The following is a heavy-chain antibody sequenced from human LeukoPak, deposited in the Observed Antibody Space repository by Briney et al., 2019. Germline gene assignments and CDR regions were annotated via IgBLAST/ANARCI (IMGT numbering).Heavy chain of an antibody. Sequence: PPETLSLTCAVYGGSFSGYYWSWIRQPPGKGLEWIGEINHSGSTNYNPSLKSRVTISVDTSKNQFSLKLSSVTAAVTAVYYCARVPYGSARRPADYWGQGTLVTVSS. CDR2: INHSGST. CDR3: ARVPYGSARRPADY. V-gene: IGHV4-34*01. CDR1: GGSFSGYY. J-gene: IGHJ4*02. D-gene: IGHD6-25*01.